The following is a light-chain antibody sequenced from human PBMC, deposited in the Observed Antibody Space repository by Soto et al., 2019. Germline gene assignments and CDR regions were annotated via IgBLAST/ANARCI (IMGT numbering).Light chain of an antibody. Sequence: EIVLTQSPGTLSLSPWERATLSCRASQSVSSNYLAWYQQKPGQAPKVLIYRASSRATGIPDRFSGSGSGTDFTLTISRLEPEDFAVYYCQQRSNWPLTFGGGTKVDIK. J-gene: IGKJ4*01. CDR3: QQRSNWPLT. V-gene: IGKV3D-20*02. CDR2: RAS. CDR1: QSVSSNY.